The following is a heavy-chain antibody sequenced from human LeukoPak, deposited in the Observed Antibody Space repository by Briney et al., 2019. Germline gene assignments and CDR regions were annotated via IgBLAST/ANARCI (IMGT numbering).Heavy chain of an antibody. Sequence: GGSLRLSCAASGFTFSSYWMSWVRQAPGKGLEWVANIKQDGSEKYYVDSVKGRFTISRDNSKNTLYLQMNSLRAEDTAVYYCARDSNGDYGLMYYYYYYMDVWGKGTTVTVSS. CDR2: IKQDGSEK. J-gene: IGHJ6*03. V-gene: IGHV3-7*01. D-gene: IGHD4-17*01. CDR1: GFTFSSYW. CDR3: ARDSNGDYGLMYYYYYYMDV.